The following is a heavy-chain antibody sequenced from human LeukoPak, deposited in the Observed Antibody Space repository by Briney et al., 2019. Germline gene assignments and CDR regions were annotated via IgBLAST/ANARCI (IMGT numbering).Heavy chain of an antibody. Sequence: SSETLSLTCAVYGGSFSGYYWSWIRQPPGKGLEWIGEINHSGSTNYNPSLKSRVTISVDTSKNQFSLKLSSVTAADTAVYYCARVRSRTYDFWSGYPNHMDVWGKGTTVTVSS. CDR1: GGSFSGYY. CDR3: ARVRSRTYDFWSGYPNHMDV. V-gene: IGHV4-34*01. D-gene: IGHD3-3*01. J-gene: IGHJ6*03. CDR2: INHSGST.